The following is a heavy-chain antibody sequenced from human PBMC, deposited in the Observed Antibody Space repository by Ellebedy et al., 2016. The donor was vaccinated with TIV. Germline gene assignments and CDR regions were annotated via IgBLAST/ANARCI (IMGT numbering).Heavy chain of an antibody. CDR3: ARGGGGSWYSP. Sequence: PGGSLRLSCAASGFTFTSNAMSRVRQAPGKGLEWVSAISGSGGSTYYADSVKGRFTISRDNSKNTLYLQMNSLTAEDTAVYYCARGGGGSWYSPWGQGTLVTVSS. J-gene: IGHJ5*02. CDR2: ISGSGGST. CDR1: GFTFTSNA. V-gene: IGHV3-23*01. D-gene: IGHD6-13*01.